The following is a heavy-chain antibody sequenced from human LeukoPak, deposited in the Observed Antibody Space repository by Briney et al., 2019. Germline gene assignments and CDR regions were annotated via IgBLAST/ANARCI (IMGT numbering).Heavy chain of an antibody. Sequence: SETLSLTCAVYGGSFSGYYWSWIRQLPGKGLEWIGEINHSGSTNYNPSLKSRVTISVDTSKNQFSLKLSSVTAADTAVYYCARGRFPLLYWGQGALVTVSS. V-gene: IGHV4-34*01. CDR2: INHSGST. D-gene: IGHD2-15*01. CDR1: GGSFSGYY. CDR3: ARGRFPLLY. J-gene: IGHJ4*02.